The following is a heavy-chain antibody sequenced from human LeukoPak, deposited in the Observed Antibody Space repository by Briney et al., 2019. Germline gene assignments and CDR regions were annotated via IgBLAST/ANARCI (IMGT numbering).Heavy chain of an antibody. CDR1: GFTLSNSW. J-gene: IGHJ5*02. V-gene: IGHV3-74*01. Sequence: GGSLRLSCAASGFTLSNSWIHWVRQAPGKGLVWVSRINSDGSTTTYADSVKRRFTISRDNAKNTLYLQMNSLRAEDTAVYYCARAARADCTSPTCHSWLAPWGQGTQVTVSS. D-gene: IGHD2/OR15-2a*01. CDR2: INSDGSTT. CDR3: ARAARADCTSPTCHSWLAP.